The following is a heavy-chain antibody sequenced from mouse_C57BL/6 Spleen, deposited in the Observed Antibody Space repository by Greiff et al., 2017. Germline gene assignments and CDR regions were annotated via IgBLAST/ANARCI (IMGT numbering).Heavy chain of an antibody. CDR1: GFSFTSYW. Sequence: QVQLQQPGAELVKPGASVKLSCTASGFSFTSYWMHWVKQRPGQGLEWIGMIHPNSGSTNYNEKFKSKATLTVDKSSSTAYMQLSSLTSEDSAVYYCARCHYYAKEYWGKATSVTVAS. J-gene: IGHJ4*01. CDR3: ARCHYYAKEY. CDR2: IHPNSGST. V-gene: IGHV1-64*01.